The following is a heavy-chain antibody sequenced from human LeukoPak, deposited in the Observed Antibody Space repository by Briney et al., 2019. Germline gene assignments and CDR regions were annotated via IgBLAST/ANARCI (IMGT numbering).Heavy chain of an antibody. D-gene: IGHD6-19*01. Sequence: PGGSLRLSCAVSGFTFSTYWMSWVRQAPGVGLEWVANIKQDGSEKYYVDSVKGRFTISRDNAKNSLYLQMNSLRAEDTAVYYCAREMRLVTFDYWGQGTLVTVSS. CDR2: IKQDGSEK. V-gene: IGHV3-7*01. CDR1: GFTFSTYW. CDR3: AREMRLVTFDY. J-gene: IGHJ4*02.